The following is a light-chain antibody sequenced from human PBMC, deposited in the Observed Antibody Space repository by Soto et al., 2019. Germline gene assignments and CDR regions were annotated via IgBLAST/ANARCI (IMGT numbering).Light chain of an antibody. CDR2: AAS. CDR1: QDIRDD. CDR3: QQSYSTTWT. V-gene: IGKV1-39*01. J-gene: IGKJ1*01. Sequence: DIHMTQSPSSLSSSLGDRVTITFRASQDIRDDLGWYQQKPGKAPKLLIYAASSLQSGVPSRFSGSGSETDFTLTISSLQPEDFATYSCQQSYSTTWTFGQGTKVDIK.